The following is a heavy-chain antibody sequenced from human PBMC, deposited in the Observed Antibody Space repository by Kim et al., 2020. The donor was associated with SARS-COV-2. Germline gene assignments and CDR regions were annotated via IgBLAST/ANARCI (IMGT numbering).Heavy chain of an antibody. V-gene: IGHV3-74*03. Sequence: GGSLRLSCAASGFTFSNYWMHWVRQTPGKGLVWVSRIRTDGSATKYADSVKGRFTISRDNAKNTLLLQMNSLRAEDTAVYYCARESAVAGAYYFDYWGQG. CDR3: ARESAVAGAYYFDY. CDR2: IRTDGSAT. D-gene: IGHD6-19*01. CDR1: GFTFSNYW. J-gene: IGHJ4*02.